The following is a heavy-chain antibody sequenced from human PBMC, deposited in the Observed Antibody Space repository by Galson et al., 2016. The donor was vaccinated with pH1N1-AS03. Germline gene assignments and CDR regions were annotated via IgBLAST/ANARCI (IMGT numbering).Heavy chain of an antibody. Sequence: SLRLSCAGSGFTFRNYAMHWVRQAPGKGLEWVAVITHDGRNKYYADSVKGRFTISRDNFENMVYLQMNSLRPEDTAVYYCAGDEGFANGINVWGQGTTVTVSS. D-gene: IGHD3-3*01. V-gene: IGHV3-30*01. CDR2: ITHDGRNK. J-gene: IGHJ6*02. CDR3: AGDEGFANGINV. CDR1: GFTFRNYA.